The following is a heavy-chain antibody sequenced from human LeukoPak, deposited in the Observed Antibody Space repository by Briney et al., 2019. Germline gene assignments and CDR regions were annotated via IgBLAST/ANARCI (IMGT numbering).Heavy chain of an antibody. J-gene: IGHJ4*02. CDR3: ARARMGYGSGSYPTFDY. CDR1: GYSISSGYY. D-gene: IGHD3-10*01. CDR2: IYHSGST. Sequence: SETLSLTCTVSGYSISSGYYWGWIRQPPGKGLEWIGSIYHSGSTYYNPSLKSRVTISVDKSKSQFSLRLSSVTAADTAVYYCARARMGYGSGSYPTFDYWGQGTLVTVSS. V-gene: IGHV4-38-2*02.